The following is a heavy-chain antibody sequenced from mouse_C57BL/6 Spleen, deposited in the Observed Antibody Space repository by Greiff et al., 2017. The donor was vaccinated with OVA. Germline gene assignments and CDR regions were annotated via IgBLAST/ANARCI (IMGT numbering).Heavy chain of an antibody. CDR2: IDPSASYT. J-gene: IGHJ4*01. CDR1: GYTFTSYW. CDR3: ARLEGTGAMDY. D-gene: IGHD3-3*01. V-gene: IGHV1-59*01. Sequence: QVQLQQPGAELVRPGTSVKLSCKASGYTFTSYWMHWVKQRPGQGLEWIGVIDPSASYTNYNQKFKGKATLTVDTSSSTAYMQLSSLTSEDSAVYYCARLEGTGAMDYWGQGTSVTVSS.